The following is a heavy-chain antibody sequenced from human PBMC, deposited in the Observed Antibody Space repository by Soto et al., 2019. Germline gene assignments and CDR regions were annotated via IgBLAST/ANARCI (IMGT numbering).Heavy chain of an antibody. Sequence: QVQLQQWGAGLLKPSETLSLTCAVYGGSFSGYYWTWIRQPPGTGLEWIGEINHSGSTNYNPSLKSRVTILVDTSKNQFALKLTSVTAAYTAVYYWARDKITGLFDYWVQGTLVTVSS. J-gene: IGHJ4*02. CDR3: ARDKITGLFDY. CDR2: INHSGST. CDR1: GGSFSGYY. D-gene: IGHD2-8*02. V-gene: IGHV4-34*01.